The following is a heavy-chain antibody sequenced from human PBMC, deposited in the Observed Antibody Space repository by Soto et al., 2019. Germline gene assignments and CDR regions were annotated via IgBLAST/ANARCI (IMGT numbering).Heavy chain of an antibody. Sequence: ASVKVSCKASGYTFTSYYMHWVRQAPGQGLEWMGIINPSGGSTSYAQKFQGRVTMTGDTSTSTVYMELSSLRSEDTAVYYCARDLVGATISNYFDYWGQGTLVTVSS. CDR2: INPSGGST. D-gene: IGHD1-26*01. CDR1: GYTFTSYY. V-gene: IGHV1-46*01. J-gene: IGHJ4*02. CDR3: ARDLVGATISNYFDY.